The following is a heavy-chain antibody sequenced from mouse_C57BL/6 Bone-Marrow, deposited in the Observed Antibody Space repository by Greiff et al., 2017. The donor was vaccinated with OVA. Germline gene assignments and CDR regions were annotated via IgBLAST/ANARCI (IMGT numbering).Heavy chain of an antibody. Sequence: VQLKQSGPELVKPGASVKISCKASGYTFTDYYMNWVKQSHGKSLEWIGDINPNNGGTSYNQKFKGKATLTVDKSSSTAYMELRSLTSEDSAVYYCARSYYYGSSFGWYFDVWGTGTTVTVSS. CDR3: ARSYYYGSSFGWYFDV. CDR2: INPNNGGT. D-gene: IGHD1-1*01. V-gene: IGHV1-26*01. CDR1: GYTFTDYY. J-gene: IGHJ1*03.